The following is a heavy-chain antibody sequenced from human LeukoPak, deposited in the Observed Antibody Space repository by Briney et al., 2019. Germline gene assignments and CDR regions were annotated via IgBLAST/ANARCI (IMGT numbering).Heavy chain of an antibody. CDR1: GYTFTSYD. CDR3: ARSKVDPRYCSGGSCSTKPKNYYYYYMDV. D-gene: IGHD2-15*01. CDR2: MNPNSGNT. J-gene: IGHJ6*03. V-gene: IGHV1-8*01. Sequence: VASVKASCKASGYTFTSYDINWVRQATGQGLEWMGWMNPNSGNTGYAQKFQGRVTMTRNTSISTAYMELSSLRSEDTAVYYCARSKVDPRYCSGGSCSTKPKNYYYYYMDVWGKGTTVTISS.